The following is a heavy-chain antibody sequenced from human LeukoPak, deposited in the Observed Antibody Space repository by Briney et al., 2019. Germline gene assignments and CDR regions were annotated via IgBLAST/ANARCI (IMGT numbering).Heavy chain of an antibody. CDR1: GYLFTGYY. J-gene: IGHJ4*02. Sequence: GASVKVSCKASGYLFTGYYMHWVRQAPGQGLEYMGWINPNSGGTNYAQKFQGRVTMTRDTSISTAYMELSRLRSDDTAVYYCARDWVVRGEFDYWGQGTLVTVSS. CDR3: ARDWVVRGEFDY. D-gene: IGHD3-10*01. CDR2: INPNSGGT. V-gene: IGHV1-2*02.